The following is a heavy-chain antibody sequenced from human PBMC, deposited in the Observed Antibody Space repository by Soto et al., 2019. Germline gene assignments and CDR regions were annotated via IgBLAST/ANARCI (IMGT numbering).Heavy chain of an antibody. D-gene: IGHD5-12*01. Sequence: QITLKESGPTLVKPTQTLTLTCSFSGFSLRTSGVGVGWIRQPPGKALEWLALIYWDDDKRYSPSVKSRHTITKDTSKNQEIPTMTNTDPVDTATNYCAQRRYSGYDFDYWGQGTLVIVSS. CDR2: IYWDDDK. J-gene: IGHJ4*02. CDR3: AQRRYSGYDFDY. CDR1: GFSLRTSGVG. V-gene: IGHV2-5*02.